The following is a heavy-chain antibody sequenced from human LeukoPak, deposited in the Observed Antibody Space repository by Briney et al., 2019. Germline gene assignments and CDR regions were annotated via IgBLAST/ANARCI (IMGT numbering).Heavy chain of an antibody. J-gene: IGHJ3*02. CDR1: GFTFSSYN. D-gene: IGHD6-13*01. CDR3: AKQGIAAAGDAFDI. Sequence: GGSLRLSCAASGFTFSSYNMNWVRQAPGKEMEWVSSITSDSRYMYYADSVRGRFTISRDNAKNSLYLQMNSLRAEDTAVYYCAKQGIAAAGDAFDIWGQGTMVTVSS. V-gene: IGHV3-21*04. CDR2: ITSDSRYM.